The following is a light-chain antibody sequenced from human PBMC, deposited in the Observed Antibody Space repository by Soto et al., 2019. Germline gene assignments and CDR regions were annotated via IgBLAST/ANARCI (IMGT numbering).Light chain of an antibody. CDR1: SSDVGSHNL. Sequence: QSALTQPASVSGSPGQSITISCTGTSSDVGSHNLVSWYQQHPGQAPKLMIYEASKRPLGVSTRFSASKSGNTASLTISGLPAEDEAYYYCCSYGGSRAVFGGGTQLTVL. CDR2: EAS. V-gene: IGLV2-23*02. J-gene: IGLJ7*01. CDR3: CSYGGSRAV.